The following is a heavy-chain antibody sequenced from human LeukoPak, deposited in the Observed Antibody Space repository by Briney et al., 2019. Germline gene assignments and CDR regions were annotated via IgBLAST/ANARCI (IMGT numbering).Heavy chain of an antibody. CDR1: GGSFSGYY. V-gene: IGHV4-34*01. CDR2: INHSGST. CDR3: ARRRSYSGSLDY. Sequence: SETLSLTCAVYGGSFSGYYWSWIRQPPGKGLEWIGEINHSGSTNYNPSLKSRVTISVDTSKNQFSLKLSSVTAADTAVYYCARRRSYSGSLDYWGQGTLVTVSS. D-gene: IGHD1-26*01. J-gene: IGHJ4*02.